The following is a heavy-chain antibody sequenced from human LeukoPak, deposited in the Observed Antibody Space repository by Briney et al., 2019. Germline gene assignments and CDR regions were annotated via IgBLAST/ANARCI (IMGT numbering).Heavy chain of an antibody. CDR1: GFTFSDYS. CDR2: ISSSSSYK. Sequence: AGGSLRLSCAASGFTFSDYSFNWVRQAPGKGLEWVSSISSSSSYKYHADSLKGRFTISRDNAKNSLYLQVNSLRAEDTAVYYCARINDSYHLDFWGHGTLVTVSS. D-gene: IGHD3-3*02. CDR3: ARINDSYHLDF. V-gene: IGHV3-21*01. J-gene: IGHJ4*01.